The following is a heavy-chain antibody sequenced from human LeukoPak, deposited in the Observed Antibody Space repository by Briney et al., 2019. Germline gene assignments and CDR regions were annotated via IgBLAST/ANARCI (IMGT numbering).Heavy chain of an antibody. V-gene: IGHV3-33*01. Sequence: GGSLRLSCAASGFTFSSYGMHWVRQAPGKGLEWVAVIWYDGSNKYYADSVKGRFTISRDNSKNTLYLQTNSLRAEDTAVYYCAREGEGSYSYDYWGQGTLVTVSS. D-gene: IGHD1-26*01. CDR1: GFTFSSYG. J-gene: IGHJ4*02. CDR3: AREGEGSYSYDY. CDR2: IWYDGSNK.